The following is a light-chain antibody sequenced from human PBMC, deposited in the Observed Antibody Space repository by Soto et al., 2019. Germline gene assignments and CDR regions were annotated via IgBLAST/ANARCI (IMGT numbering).Light chain of an antibody. CDR1: SSNSGAGYD. J-gene: IGLJ2*01. Sequence: QSVLTQPPSVSGAPGQRVTISCTGSSSNSGAGYDVHWYQQLPGTAPKLLIYGNSNLPSGVPDRFSGSKSGTSASLAITGLQAEDEADYYCQSYDSSLRGSRVFGGGTKVTVL. CDR3: QSYDSSLRGSRV. CDR2: GNS. V-gene: IGLV1-40*01.